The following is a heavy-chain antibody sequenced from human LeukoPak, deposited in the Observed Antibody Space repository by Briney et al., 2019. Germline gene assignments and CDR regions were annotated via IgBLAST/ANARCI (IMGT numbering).Heavy chain of an antibody. V-gene: IGHV3-23*01. D-gene: IGHD2-2*01. J-gene: IGHJ4*02. CDR3: AKDPYGTRYFDY. CDR1: GFTFSSHA. CDR2: LSGSGYNT. Sequence: GGSLRLSCAASGFTFSSHALSWVRQATGKGLEWVSSLSGSGYNTYYADSVKGRFTISRDNSKNTVYLQMNSLRAEDTAVYYCAKDPYGTRYFDYWGQGTLVTVSS.